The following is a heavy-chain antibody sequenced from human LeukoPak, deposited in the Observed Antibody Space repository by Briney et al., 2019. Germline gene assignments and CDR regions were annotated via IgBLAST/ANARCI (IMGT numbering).Heavy chain of an antibody. CDR1: GYTFTSYD. V-gene: IGHV1-8*01. J-gene: IGHJ6*03. CDR2: MNPNSGNT. D-gene: IGHD6-13*01. CDR3: ARGGSIAAAGISYYYYYMDV. Sequence: ASVKVSCKASGYTFTSYDINWVRQATGQGLEWMGWMNPNSGNTGYAQKFQGRVTMTRNTSISTAYMELSSLRSEDTAVYYCARGGSIAAAGISYYYYYMDVWGKGTTVIVSS.